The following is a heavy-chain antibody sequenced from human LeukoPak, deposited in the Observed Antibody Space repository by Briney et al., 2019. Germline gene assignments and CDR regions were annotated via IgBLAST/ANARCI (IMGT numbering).Heavy chain of an antibody. CDR1: GGTFSSYA. D-gene: IGHD1-7*01. CDR2: IIPIFGTA. Sequence: GASVKVSCKASGGTFSSYAISWVRQAPGQGLEWMGGIIPIFGTANYAQKLQGRVTITTDESTSTAYMELSSLRSEDTAVYYCARLITGTTGYYYYVDVWGKGTTVTVSS. V-gene: IGHV1-69*05. CDR3: ARLITGTTGYYYYVDV. J-gene: IGHJ6*03.